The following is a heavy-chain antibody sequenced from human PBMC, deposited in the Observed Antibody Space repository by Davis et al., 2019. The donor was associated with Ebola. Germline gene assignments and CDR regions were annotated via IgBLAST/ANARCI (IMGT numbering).Heavy chain of an antibody. J-gene: IGHJ6*04. CDR3: ARDRTVVSAILYLFGMDV. Sequence: GGSLRLSCTASGFTFSDYAMHWVRQAPGKGLEWVAVISYDESNKYYADSVKGRFTISRDNSKNTLYLQMNSLRVEDTAVYYCARDRTVVSAILYLFGMDVWGKGTTVTVSS. CDR2: ISYDESNK. V-gene: IGHV3-30-3*01. D-gene: IGHD3-22*01. CDR1: GFTFSDYA.